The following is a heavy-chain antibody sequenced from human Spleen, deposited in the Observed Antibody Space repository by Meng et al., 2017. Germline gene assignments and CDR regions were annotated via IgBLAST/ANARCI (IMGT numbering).Heavy chain of an antibody. CDR3: ARFEWGRFGAGFDI. J-gene: IGHJ3*02. CDR1: GGSMGSYY. D-gene: IGHD3-16*01. Sequence: SETLSLTCTVSGGSMGSYYWNWIRQPPGKGLEWIGYIYYIETTNYNPSLKSRVTISVDTSKNHFSLKLTSVTAADTAVYYCARFEWGRFGAGFDIWGQGIMVTVSS. CDR2: IYYIETT. V-gene: IGHV4-59*01.